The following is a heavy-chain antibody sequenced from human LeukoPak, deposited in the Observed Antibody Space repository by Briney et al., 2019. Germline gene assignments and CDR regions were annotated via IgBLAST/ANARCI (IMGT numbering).Heavy chain of an antibody. D-gene: IGHD3-10*02. CDR1: EFSFSDIW. CDR2: ISSSGSTI. J-gene: IGHJ6*04. Sequence: GGSLRLSCVGSEFSFSDIWMNWVRQAPGKELEWVSYISSSGSTIYYADSVKGRFTISRDNAKNSLYLQMNSLRAEDTAVYYCAELGITMIGGVWGKGTTVTISS. CDR3: AELGITMIGGV. V-gene: IGHV3-48*03.